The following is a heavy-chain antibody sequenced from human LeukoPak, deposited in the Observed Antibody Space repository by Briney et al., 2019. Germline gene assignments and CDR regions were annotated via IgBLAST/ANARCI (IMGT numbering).Heavy chain of an antibody. J-gene: IGHJ4*02. CDR3: TKDKEDLGTGWYGGFDY. D-gene: IGHD6-19*01. Sequence: PGGSLTLSCAASGFIFSNAWMIWVRQAPGKGLEWVGHIKSKTHGGTTDYAAPVEGRFTISRDDSKNTLYLQMNSLKTEDTGMYYCTKDKEDLGTGWYGGFDYWGQGTLVTVSS. V-gene: IGHV3-15*01. CDR1: GFIFSNAW. CDR2: IKSKTHGGTT.